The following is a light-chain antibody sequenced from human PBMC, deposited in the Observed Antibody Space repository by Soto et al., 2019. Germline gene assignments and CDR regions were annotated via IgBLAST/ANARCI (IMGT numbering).Light chain of an antibody. CDR3: CSYAGTYTYV. Sequence: QSALTQPRSVSGSPGQSVTISCTGTSSDVGGYNYVSWYQQHPGKAPKLMIYDVSKRPSGVPDRFSGSRSGNTASLTISGLQAEDEADYYCCSYAGTYTYVFGPGTNLTVL. CDR1: SSDVGGYNY. J-gene: IGLJ1*01. CDR2: DVS. V-gene: IGLV2-11*01.